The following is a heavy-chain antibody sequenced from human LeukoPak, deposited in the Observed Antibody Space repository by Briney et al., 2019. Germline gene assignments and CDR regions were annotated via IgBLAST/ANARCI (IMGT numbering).Heavy chain of an antibody. Sequence: GGSLRLSCAASGFTFSSYSMNWVRQAPGKGLEWVSYITGSSSTIYYADSVKGRFTISRDNAKNSLFLQMNSLRAEDTAVYYCARGFPDVDTVDAAEFDYWGQGTLVTVSS. CDR1: GFTFSSYS. CDR2: ITGSSSTI. CDR3: ARGFPDVDTVDAAEFDY. D-gene: IGHD5-18*01. J-gene: IGHJ4*02. V-gene: IGHV3-48*01.